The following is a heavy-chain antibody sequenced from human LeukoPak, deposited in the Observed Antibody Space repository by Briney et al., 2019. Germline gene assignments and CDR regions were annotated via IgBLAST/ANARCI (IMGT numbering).Heavy chain of an antibody. CDR2: FDPENAEI. D-gene: IGHD3-3*01. V-gene: IGHV1-24*01. CDR3: ATRGSDFWSGFDF. Sequence: ASVKVSCKLSGNTLRELPIQWVRQAGGKGLEWMAGFDPENAEIVYAQKFQGRVTMTEDTSTNTAYMELTSLTSDDTAVHYCATRGSDFWSGFDFWGQGTQVTVSS. J-gene: IGHJ4*02. CDR1: GNTLRELP.